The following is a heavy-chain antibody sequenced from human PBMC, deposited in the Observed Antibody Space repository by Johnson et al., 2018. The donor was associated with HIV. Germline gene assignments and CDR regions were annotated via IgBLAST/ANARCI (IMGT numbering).Heavy chain of an antibody. J-gene: IGHJ3*02. D-gene: IGHD3-3*01. CDR3: AKDGYYELWSGYHGADAFDI. CDR2: ISYDGSNK. Sequence: VQVVESGGGVVQPGRSLRLSCAASGFPFSSYGMHWVRQAPGKGLEWVAVISYDGSNKYYADSVKGRFTISRDNSKNTLYLRMNSLRAEDTAVYYCAKDGYYELWSGYHGADAFDIWGQGTMVTVSS. CDR1: GFPFSSYG. V-gene: IGHV3-30*18.